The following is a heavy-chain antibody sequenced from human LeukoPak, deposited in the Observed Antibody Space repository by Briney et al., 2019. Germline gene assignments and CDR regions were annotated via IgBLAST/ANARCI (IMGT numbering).Heavy chain of an antibody. D-gene: IGHD3-22*01. CDR1: GFTFSSYA. Sequence: GGSLRLSCAASGFTFSSYAMSWVRQAPGKGLEWVSAISNSGGSTYNADSVKGRFTISRDSSKNTLYLQMNSLRAEDTAVHYCAKVPNYYESSGSVYWGQGTLVTVSS. V-gene: IGHV3-23*01. J-gene: IGHJ4*02. CDR3: AKVPNYYESSGSVY. CDR2: ISNSGGST.